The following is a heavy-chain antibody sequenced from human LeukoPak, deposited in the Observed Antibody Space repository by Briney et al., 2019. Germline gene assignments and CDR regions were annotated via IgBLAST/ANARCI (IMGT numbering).Heavy chain of an antibody. Sequence: ASVKVSCKASGYTFTSYDINWVRRATGQGLEWMGWMNPNSGNTGYAQKFQGRVTMTRNTSISTAYMELSSLRSEDTAVYYCARVWNDILTGYYLGYWGQGTLVTVSS. CDR3: ARVWNDILTGYYLGY. J-gene: IGHJ4*02. V-gene: IGHV1-8*01. CDR1: GYTFTSYD. CDR2: MNPNSGNT. D-gene: IGHD3-9*01.